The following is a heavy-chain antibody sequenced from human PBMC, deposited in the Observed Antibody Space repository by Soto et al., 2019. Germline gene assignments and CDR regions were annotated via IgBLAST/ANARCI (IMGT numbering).Heavy chain of an antibody. J-gene: IGHJ6*02. CDR1: GGSFSGYY. V-gene: IGHV4-34*01. D-gene: IGHD6-13*01. CDR3: ARVDRIAAAAPYYYYYYGMDV. CDR2: INHSGST. Sequence: QVQLQQWGAGLLKPSETLSLTCAVYGGSFSGYYWSWIRQPPGKGLEWIGEINHSGSTNYNPSLKSRVTISVDTSKNQFSLKLSSVTAADTAVYYCARVDRIAAAAPYYYYYYGMDVWGQGTTVTVSS.